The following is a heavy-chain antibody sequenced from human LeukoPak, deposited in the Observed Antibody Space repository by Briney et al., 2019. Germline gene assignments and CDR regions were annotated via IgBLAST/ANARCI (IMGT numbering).Heavy chain of an antibody. D-gene: IGHD3-22*01. J-gene: IGHJ4*02. V-gene: IGHV1-46*01. Sequence: ASVKVSCKASGYTFTSYYMHWVRQAPGQGLEWMGIINPSGGSTSYAQKFQGRVTMTRDTSTSTVYMELRSLRSDDTAVYYCARDVYYDSSGYYKGYYFDYWGQGTLVTVSS. CDR2: INPSGGST. CDR1: GYTFTSYY. CDR3: ARDVYYDSSGYYKGYYFDY.